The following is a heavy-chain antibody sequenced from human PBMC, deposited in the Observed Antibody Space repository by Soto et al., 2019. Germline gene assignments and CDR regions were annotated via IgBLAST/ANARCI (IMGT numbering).Heavy chain of an antibody. Sequence: EVQLVESGGGLVQPGRSLRLSCAASGFTFDDYVMHWVRQAPGKGLEWVSGISWNSGSIGYADSVKGRFTISRDNAKNSLYLQMNSLRAEDTALYYCAKDIAARPYAFDIWGQGTMVTVSS. D-gene: IGHD6-6*01. J-gene: IGHJ3*02. CDR3: AKDIAARPYAFDI. CDR2: ISWNSGSI. CDR1: GFTFDDYV. V-gene: IGHV3-9*01.